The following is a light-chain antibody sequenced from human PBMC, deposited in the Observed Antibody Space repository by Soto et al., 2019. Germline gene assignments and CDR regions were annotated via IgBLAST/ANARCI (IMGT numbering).Light chain of an antibody. V-gene: IGLV2-14*01. CDR2: DVT. J-gene: IGLJ1*01. CDR1: SSDIGAYDY. CDR3: SSYTSSSTPYV. Sequence: QSALTQPASVSGSPGQSITISCTGSSSDIGAYDYVSWYQQRPVKAPKLMIFDVTNRPSGVSDRFSGSKSGNTASLTISGLQKEDEADYYCSSYTSSSTPYVFGTGTKLTVL.